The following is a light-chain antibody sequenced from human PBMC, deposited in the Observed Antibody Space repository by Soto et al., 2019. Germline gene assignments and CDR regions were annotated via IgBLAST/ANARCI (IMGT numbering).Light chain of an antibody. CDR3: QQSYSTPLFT. J-gene: IGKJ3*01. Sequence: DIQMTQSPSSLSASVGARVTITCRASQSISSYLNWYQQKPGKAPKLLIYAASSLQSGVPSRFSGSGSGTDFTLTISSLQPEDFATYYCQQSYSTPLFTLVPGTKVDI. V-gene: IGKV1-39*01. CDR2: AAS. CDR1: QSISSY.